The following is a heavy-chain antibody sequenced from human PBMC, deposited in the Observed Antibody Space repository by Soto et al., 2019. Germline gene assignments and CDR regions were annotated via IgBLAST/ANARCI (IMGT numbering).Heavy chain of an antibody. V-gene: IGHV3-30*09. D-gene: IGHD2-21*01. J-gene: IGHJ4*02. Sequence: QGQLVESGGGVVQPGRSLRLSCAASQFIFSSYAMHWVRQAPGKGLEWVAVISYDGAKKFFADSVKGGFAVTRDNSNNPLFLQMNSLRVEDTAVYYCARVSRGGDGAFDYWGQGTLVTVSS. CDR1: QFIFSSYA. CDR3: ARVSRGGDGAFDY. CDR2: ISYDGAKK.